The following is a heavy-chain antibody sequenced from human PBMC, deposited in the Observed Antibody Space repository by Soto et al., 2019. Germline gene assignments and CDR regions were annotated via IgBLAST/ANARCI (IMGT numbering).Heavy chain of an antibody. CDR2: IYYSGST. D-gene: IGHD3-22*01. CDR1: GGSISSYY. CDR3: ARDNTNYYDSSGYIDY. Sequence: PSETLSLTCTVSGGSISSYYWSWIRQPPGKGLEWIGYIYYSGSTNYNPSLKSRVTISVDTSKNQFSLKLSSVTAADTAVYYCARDNTNYYDSSGYIDYWGQGTLVTVSS. V-gene: IGHV4-59*01. J-gene: IGHJ4*02.